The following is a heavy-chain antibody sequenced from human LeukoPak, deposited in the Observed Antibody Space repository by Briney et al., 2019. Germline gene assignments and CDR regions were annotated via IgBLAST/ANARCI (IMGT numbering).Heavy chain of an antibody. Sequence: GGSLRLSCAASGFTFSSYAMSWVRQAPGKGLEWVSTISSNGANTYYADSVKGRFTISRDNSKNTLYLQMNSLRAEDTAVYYCAKDTVDYYYGMDVWGQGTTVTVSS. CDR2: ISSNGANT. CDR3: AKDTVDYYYGMDV. CDR1: GFTFSSYA. J-gene: IGHJ6*02. D-gene: IGHD2-21*01. V-gene: IGHV3-23*01.